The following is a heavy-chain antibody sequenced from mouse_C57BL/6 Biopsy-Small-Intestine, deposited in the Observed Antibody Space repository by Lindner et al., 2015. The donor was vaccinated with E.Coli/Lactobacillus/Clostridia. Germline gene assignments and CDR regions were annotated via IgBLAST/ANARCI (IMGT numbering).Heavy chain of an antibody. V-gene: IGHV10-1*01. Sequence: VQLQESGGGLVQPKGSLKLSCAASGFSFNTYAMNWVRQAPGKGLEWVARIRSKSKNYATYYADSVKDRFIISRDDSESMLYLQMNNLKTEDTAMYYCVSYTWFAYWGQGTLVTVSA. CDR2: IRSKSKNYAT. CDR1: GFSFNTYA. J-gene: IGHJ3*01. CDR3: VSYTWFAY.